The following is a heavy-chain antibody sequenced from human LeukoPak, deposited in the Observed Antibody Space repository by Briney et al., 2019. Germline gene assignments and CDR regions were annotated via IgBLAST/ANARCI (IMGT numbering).Heavy chain of an antibody. CDR3: ARVGDCGDYVDY. J-gene: IGHJ4*02. Sequence: PSETLPLTCTFSGGSIKVYSWSWIRQPPGKRLEWIGYIYESGNTNDNPSLKSRVTMSLDTSKNQFSLKLSSVTAADTAIYYCARVGDCGDYVDYWGQGTLVTVSS. CDR1: GGSIKVYS. V-gene: IGHV4-59*01. CDR2: IYESGNT. D-gene: IGHD2-21*02.